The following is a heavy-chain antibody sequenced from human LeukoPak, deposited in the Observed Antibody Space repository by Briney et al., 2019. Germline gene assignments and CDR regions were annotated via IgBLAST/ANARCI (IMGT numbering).Heavy chain of an antibody. CDR2: IYYSGST. J-gene: IGHJ4*02. Sequence: SETLSLTCTVSGGSNSSSSYYWGWIRQPPGKGLEWIGSIYYSGSTYYNPSLKSRVTISVDTSKNQFSLKLSSVTAADTAVYYCASGYYYDSSGYYHFDYWGQGTLVTVSS. CDR1: GGSNSSSSYY. D-gene: IGHD3-22*01. CDR3: ASGYYYDSSGYYHFDY. V-gene: IGHV4-39*01.